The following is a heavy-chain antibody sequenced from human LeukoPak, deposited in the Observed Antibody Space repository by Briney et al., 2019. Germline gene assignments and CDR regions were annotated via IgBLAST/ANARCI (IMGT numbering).Heavy chain of an antibody. CDR2: VNHSGST. D-gene: IGHD3-10*01. V-gene: IGHV4-34*01. CDR1: GGSFSGYY. J-gene: IGHJ1*01. CDR3: ARRRRAIYGSGSKWYFQH. Sequence: SETLSLTCAVYGGSFSGYYWSWIRQPPGKGLEWIEEVNHSGSTNYNPSLKSRVTISVDTSKNQFSLKLSSVTAADTAVYYCARRRRAIYGSGSKWYFQHWGQGTLVTVSS.